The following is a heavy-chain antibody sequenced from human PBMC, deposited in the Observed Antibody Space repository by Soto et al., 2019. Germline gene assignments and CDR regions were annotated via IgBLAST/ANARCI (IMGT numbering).Heavy chain of an antibody. Sequence: SETLSLTCAVSGVSISSGNWWTWVRQTPQRGLEYIGEIFHDGTANYYPSFERRVAISVDTSKTQFSLKLTSVTAADTAIYFCARLVYDTRLNYMYFDFWGQGALVTVSS. D-gene: IGHD3-10*01. CDR3: ARLVYDTRLNYMYFDF. V-gene: IGHV4-4*02. J-gene: IGHJ4*02. CDR2: IFHDGTA. CDR1: GVSISSGNW.